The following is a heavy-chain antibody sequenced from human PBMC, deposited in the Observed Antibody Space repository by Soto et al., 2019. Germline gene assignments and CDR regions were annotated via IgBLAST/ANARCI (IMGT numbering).Heavy chain of an antibody. CDR3: AHESIVPAAYYFDY. J-gene: IGHJ4*02. CDR2: IYWDEDK. V-gene: IGHV2-5*02. CDR1: GFSLSTSGVG. D-gene: IGHD2-2*01. Sequence: QITFKESGPTLVKPTQTLTLTCTFSGFSLSTSGVGVGWIRQPPGKALEWLALIYWDEDKRYSPSLKSRLTITKDNSKNQVVLTMTNMDPVDTATYYCAHESIVPAAYYFDYWGQGTLVTVSS.